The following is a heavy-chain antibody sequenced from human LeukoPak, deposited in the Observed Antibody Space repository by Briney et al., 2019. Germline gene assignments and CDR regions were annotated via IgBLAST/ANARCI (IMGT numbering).Heavy chain of an antibody. V-gene: IGHV4-59*01. D-gene: IGHD3-3*01. CDR3: ARGVPEYYDFWSGHFYYFDY. J-gene: IGHJ4*02. CDR1: GGSISSYY. Sequence: NPSETLSLTCTVSGGSISSYYWSWIRQPPGKGLEWIGYIYYSGSTNYNPSLKSRVTISVDTSKNQFPLKLTSVTAADTAVYYCARGVPEYYDFWSGHFYYFDYWGQGTLVTVSS. CDR2: IYYSGST.